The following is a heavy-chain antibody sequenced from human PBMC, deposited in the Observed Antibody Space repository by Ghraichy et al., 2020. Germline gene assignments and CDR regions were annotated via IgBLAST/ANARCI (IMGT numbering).Heavy chain of an antibody. J-gene: IGHJ4*02. CDR1: GGSISNYY. D-gene: IGHD3-10*01. CDR3: ARGGSMVRGVMMRSGDLDH. V-gene: IGHV4-59*01. Sequence: GSLRLSCTVFGGSISNYYWSWIRQPPGKALEWLGYVYYSGSTVYNPSLKSRLTITVDRSGNHFSLKLTSVSAADTAIYYCARGGSMVRGVMMRSGDLDHWGQGTLVSVS. CDR2: VYYSGST.